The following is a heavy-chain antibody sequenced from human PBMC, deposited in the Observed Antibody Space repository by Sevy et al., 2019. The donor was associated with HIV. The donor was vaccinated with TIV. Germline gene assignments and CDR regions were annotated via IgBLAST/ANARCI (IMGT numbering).Heavy chain of an antibody. Sequence: GGSLRLSCAASGFTFSSYGMHWVRQAPGKGLEWVAVISYDGSNKYYADSVKGRFTISRDNSKNTLYLQMNSLRAEDTAVYYCAKDHRDYEDYFDYWGQGTLVTVSS. CDR3: AKDHRDYEDYFDY. V-gene: IGHV3-30*18. CDR1: GFTFSSYG. J-gene: IGHJ4*02. CDR2: ISYDGSNK. D-gene: IGHD4-17*01.